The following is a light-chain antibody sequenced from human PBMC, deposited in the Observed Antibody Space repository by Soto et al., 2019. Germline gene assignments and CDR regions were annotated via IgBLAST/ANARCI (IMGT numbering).Light chain of an antibody. CDR2: GAS. V-gene: IGKV3-20*01. J-gene: IGKJ4*01. CDR3: QQYGSSPLT. CDR1: QCVCDXX. Sequence: ASQCVCDXXRXVXQQXXGXXPXXXXDGASSRATGVPDRFSGSGSGADFTLTISRLEQEDFAVYYCQQYGSSPLTFGGGTKVDI.